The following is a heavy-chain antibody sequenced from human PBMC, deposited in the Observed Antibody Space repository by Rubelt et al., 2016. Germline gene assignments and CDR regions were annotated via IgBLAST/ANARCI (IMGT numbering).Heavy chain of an antibody. D-gene: IGHD6-19*01. CDR3: WRTVAGFFRCFDP. J-gene: IGHJ5*02. CDR2: IYYSGST. Sequence: QLQLQESGPGLVKPSETLSLTCTVSGGSISSSSYYWGWIRQPPGKGLEWIGSIYYSGSTYYNPSLKSRVTTSVDTSKNQLSLKVRSLTAADTAVDYWWRTVAGFFRCFDPWGQGTLVTVSA. CDR1: GGSISSSSYY. V-gene: IGHV4-39*01.